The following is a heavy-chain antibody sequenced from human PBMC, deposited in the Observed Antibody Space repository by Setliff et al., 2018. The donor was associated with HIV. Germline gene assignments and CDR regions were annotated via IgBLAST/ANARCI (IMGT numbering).Heavy chain of an antibody. D-gene: IGHD3-3*01. J-gene: IGHJ6*03. CDR1: GGSISSSSYY. Sequence: TLSLTCTVSGGSISSSSYYWGWIRQPPGKGLEWIGSMYYSGSTYYNPSLKSRVTISVDTSKNQFSLKLSSVTAADTAVYYCARGRNFWSDYYHYYYMDVWGKGTMVTVSS. V-gene: IGHV4-39*01. CDR2: MYYSGST. CDR3: ARGRNFWSDYYHYYYMDV.